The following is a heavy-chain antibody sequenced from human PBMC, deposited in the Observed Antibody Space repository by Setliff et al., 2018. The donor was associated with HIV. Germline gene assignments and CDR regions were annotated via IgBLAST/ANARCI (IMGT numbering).Heavy chain of an antibody. Sequence: GGSLRLSCAASGFTFSSYTMHWVRQAPGKGLEWVAFIRHGGTDKYYADSVKGRFTISRDSSKDTVYLQMNSLRAEDTAVYYCARDSYGYDYWGQGTLVTVSS. D-gene: IGHD5-18*01. J-gene: IGHJ4*02. CDR1: GFTFSSYT. V-gene: IGHV3-30*02. CDR3: ARDSYGYDY. CDR2: IRHGGTDK.